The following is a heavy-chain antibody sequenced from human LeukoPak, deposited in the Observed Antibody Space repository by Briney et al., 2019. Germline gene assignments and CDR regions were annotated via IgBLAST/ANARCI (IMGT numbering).Heavy chain of an antibody. J-gene: IGHJ4*02. Sequence: PSETLSLTCTVSGGSISSSSYYWGWIRQPPGKGLEWIGSIYHSGSTYYNPSLKSRVTISVDRSKNQFSLKLSSVTAADTAVYYCARVYYYDSSGYSWIFDYWGQGTLVTVSS. D-gene: IGHD3-22*01. CDR2: IYHSGST. CDR1: GGSISSSSYY. V-gene: IGHV4-39*07. CDR3: ARVYYYDSSGYSWIFDY.